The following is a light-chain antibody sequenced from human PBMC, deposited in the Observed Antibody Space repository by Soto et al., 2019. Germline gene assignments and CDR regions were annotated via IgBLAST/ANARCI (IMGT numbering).Light chain of an antibody. J-gene: IGKJ2*01. CDR1: QSVSSSY. CDR3: QQYGSSLYT. V-gene: IGKV3-20*01. CDR2: GAS. Sequence: EIVLTQYPGTLSLSPGERATLSCRASQSVSSSYLAWYQQKPGQAPRLLIDGASSRATGSPDRFSRSGSGTDFTLTISRLEPEDFAVYYCQQYGSSLYTFGQGTKLEIK.